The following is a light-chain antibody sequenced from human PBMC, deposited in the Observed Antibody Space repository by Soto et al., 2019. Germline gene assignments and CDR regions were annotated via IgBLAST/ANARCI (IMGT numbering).Light chain of an antibody. CDR3: MQALQTPLT. Sequence: DIVMTQSPLSLPVTPGEPASISCRSSQSLLHSNGYNYLDWYLQKPGQSPQLLIYLGSNRASGVPDRFRHSGSGTDFTLKISRVEAEDVGVYYCMQALQTPLTFGQGTKLEIK. CDR2: LGS. J-gene: IGKJ2*01. CDR1: QSLLHSNGYNY. V-gene: IGKV2-28*01.